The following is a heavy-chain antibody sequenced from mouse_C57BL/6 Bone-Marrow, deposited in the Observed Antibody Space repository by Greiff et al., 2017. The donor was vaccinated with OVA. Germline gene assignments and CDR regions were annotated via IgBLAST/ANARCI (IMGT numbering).Heavy chain of an antibody. CDR3: ARAYYSSSSYAMDY. V-gene: IGHV1-19*01. Sequence: EVQLVESGPVLVKPGASVKMSCKASGYTFTDYYMNWVKQSHGKSLEWIGVINPYNGGTSYNQKFKGKATLTVDKSSSTAYMELNSLTSEDSAVYYSARAYYSSSSYAMDYWGQGTSVTVSS. D-gene: IGHD1-1*01. CDR1: GYTFTDYY. J-gene: IGHJ4*01. CDR2: INPYNGGT.